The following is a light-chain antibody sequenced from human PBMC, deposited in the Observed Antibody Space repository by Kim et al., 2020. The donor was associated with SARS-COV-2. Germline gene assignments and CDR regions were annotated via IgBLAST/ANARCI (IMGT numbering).Light chain of an antibody. CDR1: SSNSGAGYD. CDR3: QSYASSLSGSV. CDR2: GNS. Sequence: RVATSCTGSSSNSGAGYDVHWYQQLPGTAPNLLIYGNSNRPSGVPDRFSGSKSGTSASLAITGLQAEDEADYYCQSYASSLSGSVFGTGTQVTVL. J-gene: IGLJ1*01. V-gene: IGLV1-40*01.